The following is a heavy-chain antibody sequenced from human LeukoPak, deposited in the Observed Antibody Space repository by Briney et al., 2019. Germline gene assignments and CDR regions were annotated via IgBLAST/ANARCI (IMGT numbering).Heavy chain of an antibody. J-gene: IGHJ1*01. V-gene: IGHV3-21*01. CDR1: GFTFSSYA. Sequence: PGRSLRLSCAASGFTFSSYAMHWVRQAPGKGLEWVSSINPSSSYIYYADSVKGRLTISRDNAKNSLYLQMNSLRVEDTAVYYCARGSYGDYEYWGQGTLVAVSS. CDR3: ARGSYGDYEY. D-gene: IGHD4-17*01. CDR2: INPSSSYI.